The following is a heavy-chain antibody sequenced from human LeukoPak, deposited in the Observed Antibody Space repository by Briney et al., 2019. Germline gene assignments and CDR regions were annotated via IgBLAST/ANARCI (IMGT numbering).Heavy chain of an antibody. V-gene: IGHV4-59*01. CDR1: GGSISSYY. CDR3: ARNAKDTAMVKLDY. J-gene: IGHJ4*02. D-gene: IGHD5-18*01. CDR2: IYYSGST. Sequence: PSETLSLTCSVFGGSISSYYWSWIRQPPGKGLEWIGYIYYSGSTNYNPSLKSRVTISVDTSKNQFSLKLSSVTAADTAVYYCARNAKDTAMVKLDYWGQGTLVSVSS.